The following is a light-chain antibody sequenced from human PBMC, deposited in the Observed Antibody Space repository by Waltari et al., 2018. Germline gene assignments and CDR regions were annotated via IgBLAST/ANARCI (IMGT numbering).Light chain of an antibody. CDR3: QQTYSTPTIT. Sequence: DIQMTQSPSSLSATVGDRLTITCRASQNIDNYLNWYQQKPGRAPKLLIYAASSLQSGVPSRFSGSRSGTDFTLTISNLQPEDFASYYCQQTYSTPTITFGQGTRLEIK. CDR1: QNIDNY. CDR2: AAS. V-gene: IGKV1-39*01. J-gene: IGKJ5*01.